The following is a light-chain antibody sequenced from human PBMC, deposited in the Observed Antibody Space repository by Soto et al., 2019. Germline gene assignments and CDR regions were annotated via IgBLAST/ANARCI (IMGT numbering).Light chain of an antibody. J-gene: IGLJ2*01. CDR2: DVS. CDR3: TSYTSSSTLV. V-gene: IGLV2-14*01. CDR1: SSDVGTYNY. Sequence: QSVLTQPASVSGSPGQSITIYCTGTSSDVGTYNYVSWYQQHAGKVPKLMIYDVSNRPSGVSDRFSGSKSGNTASLTISGLQAEDEADYYCTSYTSSSTLVFGGGTKLTVL.